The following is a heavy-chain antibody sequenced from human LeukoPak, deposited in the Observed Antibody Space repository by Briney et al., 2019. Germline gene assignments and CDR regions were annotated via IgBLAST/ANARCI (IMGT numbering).Heavy chain of an antibody. Sequence: PGGSLGLSCAASGFTFSSYAMSWVRQAPGKGLEWVSAISGSGGSTYYADSVKGRFTISRDNSKNTLYLQMNSLRAEDTALYYCAKDSRIQLWFQDSREYYFDYWGQGTLVTVSS. D-gene: IGHD5-18*01. CDR2: ISGSGGST. CDR3: AKDSRIQLWFQDSREYYFDY. V-gene: IGHV3-23*01. J-gene: IGHJ4*02. CDR1: GFTFSSYA.